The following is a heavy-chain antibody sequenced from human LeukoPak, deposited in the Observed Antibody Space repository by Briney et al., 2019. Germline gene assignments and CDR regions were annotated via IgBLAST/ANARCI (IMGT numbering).Heavy chain of an antibody. CDR3: ASARIAAAGTLDY. J-gene: IGHJ4*02. CDR1: GFTFSSYA. D-gene: IGHD6-13*01. Sequence: PGGSLRLSCAASGFTFSSYAMHWVRQAPGKGLERVTVISYDGSNKYYADSVKGRFTISRDNSKNTLYLQMNSLRAEDTAVYYCASARIAAAGTLDYWGQGTLVTVSS. CDR2: ISYDGSNK. V-gene: IGHV3-30*04.